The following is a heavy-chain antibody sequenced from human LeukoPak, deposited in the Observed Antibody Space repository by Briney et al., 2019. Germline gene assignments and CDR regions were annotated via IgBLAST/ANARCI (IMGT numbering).Heavy chain of an antibody. CDR2: ISGSGGST. CDR3: ARGHYGLDV. V-gene: IGHV3-23*01. J-gene: IGHJ6*02. Sequence: SGGSLRLSCAASGFTFSSYVMSWVRQAPGKGLEWVSAISGSGGSTDYADSLKGRFTISRDNSKNTLYLQMNSLRAEDTAIYYCARGHYGLDVWGQGTTVTVSS. CDR1: GFTFSSYV.